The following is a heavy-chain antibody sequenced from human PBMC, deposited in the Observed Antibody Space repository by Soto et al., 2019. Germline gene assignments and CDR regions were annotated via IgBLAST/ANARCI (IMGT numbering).Heavy chain of an antibody. CDR1: GYTFTGYY. Sequence: GPSVKVSCKASGYTFTGYYMHWVRQAPGQGLEWMGWINPNSGGTNYAQKFQGRVTMTRDTSISTAYMELSRLRSDDTAVYYCARDLITYYYGSGSYPYGMDVWGQGTTVTVSS. D-gene: IGHD3-10*01. CDR3: ARDLITYYYGSGSYPYGMDV. CDR2: INPNSGGT. J-gene: IGHJ6*02. V-gene: IGHV1-2*02.